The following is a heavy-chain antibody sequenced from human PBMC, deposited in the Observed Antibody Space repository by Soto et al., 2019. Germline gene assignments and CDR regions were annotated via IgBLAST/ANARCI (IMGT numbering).Heavy chain of an antibody. V-gene: IGHV1-69*02. CDR3: ARARLERADRCGYQCGS. D-gene: IGHD3-22*01. Sequence: QVQLVQSGAEVKKPGSSVKVSCKASGGTFSSYTISWVRQAPGQGLEWMGRIIPILGIANYAQKFQGRVTITADKSTGPAYMELGRLGSEDTAVDYLARARLERADRCGYQCGSWGQGNLVTVSS. CDR2: IIPILGIA. CDR1: GGTFSSYT. J-gene: IGHJ5*01.